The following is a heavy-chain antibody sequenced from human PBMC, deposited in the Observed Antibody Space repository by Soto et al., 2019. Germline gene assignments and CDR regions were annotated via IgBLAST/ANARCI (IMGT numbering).Heavy chain of an antibody. Sequence: GESLKISCNGSGYNFHTYWIAWVRQMPGKGLEWMGFIYPHDSDTRYSPSFRGQVTISADKSINTAYLQWTSLKASDTAIYFCARPTDYHYGMQVWGQGTTVTVSS. D-gene: IGHD4-17*01. CDR3: ARPTDYHYGMQV. V-gene: IGHV5-51*01. CDR2: IYPHDSDT. CDR1: GYNFHTYW. J-gene: IGHJ6*02.